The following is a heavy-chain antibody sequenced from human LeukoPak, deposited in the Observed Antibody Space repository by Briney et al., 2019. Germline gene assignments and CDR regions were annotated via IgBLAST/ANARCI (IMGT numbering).Heavy chain of an antibody. CDR3: TTELILDSSGYFGPIGPNF. CDR2: IKSKTDGGTT. CDR1: GFTFSNAW. J-gene: IGHJ4*02. V-gene: IGHV3-15*01. Sequence: GGSLRLSCAASGFTFSNAWMSWVRQAPGKGLEWVGRIKSKTDGGTTDYAAPVKGRFTISRDDSKNTLYLQMNSLKTEDTAVYYCTTELILDSSGYFGPIGPNFWGQGTLVTVSS. D-gene: IGHD3-22*01.